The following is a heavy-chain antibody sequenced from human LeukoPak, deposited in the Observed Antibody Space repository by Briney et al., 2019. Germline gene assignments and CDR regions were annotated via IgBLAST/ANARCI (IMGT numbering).Heavy chain of an antibody. D-gene: IGHD6-13*01. V-gene: IGHV3-21*01. J-gene: IGHJ6*03. CDR1: GFILSNYS. CDR3: ARDSVAAGGDYMDV. Sequence: GGSLRLSCAASGFILSNYSLNWVRQAPGEGLEWVASISSSSVFKYYADSVKGRFTISRDNAKNSPYLQMNSLRVDDTAVYYCARDSVAAGGDYMDVWGKGTTVTISS. CDR2: ISSSSVFK.